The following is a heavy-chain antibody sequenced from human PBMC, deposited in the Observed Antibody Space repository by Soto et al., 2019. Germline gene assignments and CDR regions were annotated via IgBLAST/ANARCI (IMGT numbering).Heavy chain of an antibody. CDR2: IRSKAYGGTT. V-gene: IGHV3-49*03. J-gene: IGHJ3*02. CDR3: TSGPFLYRYYGDPVGSAFDI. CDR1: GFTFGDYA. D-gene: IGHD4-17*01. Sequence: PGGSLRLSCTASGFTFGDYAMSWFRQAPGKGLEWVGFIRSKAYGGTTEYAASVKGRFTISRDDSKSIAYLQMNSLKTEDTAVYYCTSGPFLYRYYGDPVGSAFDIWGQGTMVTVSS.